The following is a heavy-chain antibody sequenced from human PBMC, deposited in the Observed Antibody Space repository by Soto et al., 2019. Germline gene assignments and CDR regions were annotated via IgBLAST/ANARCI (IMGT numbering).Heavy chain of an antibody. CDR2: IIPIFGTA. D-gene: IGHD2-2*02. V-gene: IGHV1-69*13. CDR1: GGTFSSYA. J-gene: IGHJ6*02. CDR3: ARDHGYCSSTSCYMDYYYGMDV. Sequence: GASVKVSCKASGGTFSSYAISWVRQAPGQGLGWMGGIIPIFGTANYAQKFQGRVTITADESTSTAYMELSSLRSEDTAVYYCARDHGYCSSTSCYMDYYYGMDVWGQGTTVTVSS.